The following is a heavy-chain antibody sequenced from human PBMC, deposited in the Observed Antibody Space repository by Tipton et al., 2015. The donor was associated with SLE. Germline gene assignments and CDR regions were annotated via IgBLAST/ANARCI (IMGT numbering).Heavy chain of an antibody. CDR1: GGTFSSYA. CDR3: ARHEQQLDGGGFDY. J-gene: IGHJ4*02. Sequence: QSGAEVKKPGSSVKVSCKASGGTFSSYAISWVRQAPGQGLEWMGGIIPILGIANYAQKFQGRVTITTDESTSTAYMELSSLRSEDTAVYYCARHEQQLDGGGFDYWGQGTLVTVSS. V-gene: IGHV1-69*05. D-gene: IGHD6-13*01. CDR2: IIPILGIA.